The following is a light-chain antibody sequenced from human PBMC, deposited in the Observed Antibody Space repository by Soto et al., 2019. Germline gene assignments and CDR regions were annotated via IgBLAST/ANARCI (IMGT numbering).Light chain of an antibody. CDR2: GTI. V-gene: IGLV1-40*01. CDR3: QSYDSTLSARYV. Sequence: QSVLTQPPSVSGAPGQTVIISCTGSSSNIGAGYDVHWYQQRPETAPKLLIFGTINRPSGVPDRFSGSKSGTSASLAITGLQAEDEGDYYCQSYDSTLSARYVFGTGTKVTVL. J-gene: IGLJ1*01. CDR1: SSNIGAGYD.